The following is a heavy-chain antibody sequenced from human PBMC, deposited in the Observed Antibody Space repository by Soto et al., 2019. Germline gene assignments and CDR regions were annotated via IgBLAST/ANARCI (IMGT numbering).Heavy chain of an antibody. CDR1: GFTFSSYA. Sequence: EVQLLESGGVLVQPGGSLRLSCAASGFTFSSYAMSWVRQAPGKGLEWVSAISGSGGSTYYADSVKGRFTISRDNSKNTLYLQMNSLRAEDTAVYYCAKDRRDYYGSGSYPRGWFDPWGQGTLVTVSS. CDR2: ISGSGGST. CDR3: AKDRRDYYGSGSYPRGWFDP. J-gene: IGHJ5*02. D-gene: IGHD3-10*01. V-gene: IGHV3-23*01.